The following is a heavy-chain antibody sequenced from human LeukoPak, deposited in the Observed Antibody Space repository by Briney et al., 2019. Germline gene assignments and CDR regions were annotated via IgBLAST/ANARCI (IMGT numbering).Heavy chain of an antibody. Sequence: GASVKVSCKVSGYTLTELSMHWVRQAPGKGLEWMGGFDPEDGETIYAQKFQGRVTMTEDTSTDTAYMELSSLRSEDTAVYYCATGRYSSGWWRIDYWGQGTLVTVSS. CDR3: ATGRYSSGWWRIDY. V-gene: IGHV1-24*01. J-gene: IGHJ4*02. CDR2: FDPEDGET. CDR1: GYTLTELS. D-gene: IGHD6-19*01.